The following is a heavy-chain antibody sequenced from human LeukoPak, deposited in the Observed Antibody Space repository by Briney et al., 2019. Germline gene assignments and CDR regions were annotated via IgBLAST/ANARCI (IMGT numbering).Heavy chain of an antibody. Sequence: PSETLSLTCTVSGGSISSYYWRWIRQPPGKGLEWIGYIYYSGSTNYNPSLQSRVTISVDTSKNQFSLKLNSVTAADTAVYYCARHSRTYYDFDYWGQGTLVTVSS. V-gene: IGHV4-59*08. CDR3: ARHSRTYYDFDY. CDR1: GGSISSYY. CDR2: IYYSGST. J-gene: IGHJ4*02. D-gene: IGHD1-26*01.